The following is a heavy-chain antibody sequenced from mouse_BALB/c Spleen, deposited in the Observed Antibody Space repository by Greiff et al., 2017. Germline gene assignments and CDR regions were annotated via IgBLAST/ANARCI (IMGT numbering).Heavy chain of an antibody. CDR3: ARNRYYGSRGYAMDY. CDR2: ILPGGGST. D-gene: IGHD1-1*01. Sequence: VQLQQSGAELMKPGASVTISCTATGYTFSSYWVEWVKQRPGHGLEWIGVILPGGGSTYYNDKFTGMATFTADTSSHTAYMQLSSLTSEDSADYYCARNRYYGSRGYAMDYWGQGTPVTVSS. V-gene: IGHV1-9*01. J-gene: IGHJ4*01. CDR1: GYTFSSYW.